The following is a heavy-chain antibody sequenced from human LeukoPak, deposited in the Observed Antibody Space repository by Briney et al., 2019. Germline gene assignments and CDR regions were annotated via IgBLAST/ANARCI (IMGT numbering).Heavy chain of an antibody. CDR2: IYYSGST. CDR3: ASLLRYFDWLSCFDY. V-gene: IGHV4-39*01. J-gene: IGHJ4*02. Sequence: KPSETLSLTCTVSGGSISSSSYYWGWIRQPPGKGLEWIGSIYYSGSTYYNLSLKSRVTISVDTSKNQFSLKLSSVTAADTAVYYCASLLRYFDWLSCFDYWGQGTLVTVSS. D-gene: IGHD3-9*01. CDR1: GGSISSSSYY.